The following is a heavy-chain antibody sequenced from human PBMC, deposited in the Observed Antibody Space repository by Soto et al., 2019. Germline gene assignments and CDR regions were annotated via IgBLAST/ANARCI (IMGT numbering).Heavy chain of an antibody. J-gene: IGHJ6*02. CDR1: GGSVSGGSYY. V-gene: IGHV4-61*01. CDR3: TRDVDFGEEDV. D-gene: IGHD4-17*01. CDR2: IYFSGST. Sequence: QVQLQESGPGRVKPSETLSLTCTVSGGSVSGGSYYWNWIRQPPGKGLEWIGYIYFSGSTNYNPSLKSRVTMSIDTSKNQFSLKLSSVTAADTAVYFCTRDVDFGEEDVGGQGTTVTVSS.